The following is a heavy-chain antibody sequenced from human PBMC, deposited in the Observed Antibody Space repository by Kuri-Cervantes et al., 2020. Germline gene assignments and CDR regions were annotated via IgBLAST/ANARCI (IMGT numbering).Heavy chain of an antibody. CDR1: GFTFSNYG. D-gene: IGHD3-10*01. CDR3: AKDPWLMGFGEDLDY. Sequence: GGSLRLSCAASGFTFSNYGMHWVRQAPGKGLEWVSAISGSGGSTYYADSVKGRFTISRDNSKNTLYLQMNSLRAEDTAVYYCAKDPWLMGFGEDLDYWGQGTLVTVSS. V-gene: IGHV3-23*01. CDR2: ISGSGGST. J-gene: IGHJ4*02.